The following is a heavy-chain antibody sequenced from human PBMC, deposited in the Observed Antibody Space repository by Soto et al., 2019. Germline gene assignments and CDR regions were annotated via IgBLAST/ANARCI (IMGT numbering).Heavy chain of an antibody. CDR2: IYYSGST. CDR1: GGSISSYY. V-gene: IGHV4-59*01. Sequence: QVQLQESGPGLVKPSETLSLTCTVSGGSISSYYWSWIRQPPGKGLEWIGYIYYSGSTNYNPSLKSRVTLSVDTSKNQFSLKLSSVTAADTAVYYCARGSAAAGTKGAFDIWGQGTMVTVSS. J-gene: IGHJ3*02. D-gene: IGHD6-13*01. CDR3: ARGSAAAGTKGAFDI.